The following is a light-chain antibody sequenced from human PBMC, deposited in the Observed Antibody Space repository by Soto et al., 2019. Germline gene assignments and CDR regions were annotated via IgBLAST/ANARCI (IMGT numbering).Light chain of an antibody. CDR3: QQYDNSVWT. Sequence: IVLTQSPAILALSPGDRATLSCRASQSVSSSYLAWYQHKPGQAPRLXIHGASSRVTGIPDRFSGSGSGTDFTLTISRLEPEDLAVYYCQQYDNSVWTFGQGTKVDIK. CDR1: QSVSSSY. J-gene: IGKJ1*01. CDR2: GAS. V-gene: IGKV3-20*01.